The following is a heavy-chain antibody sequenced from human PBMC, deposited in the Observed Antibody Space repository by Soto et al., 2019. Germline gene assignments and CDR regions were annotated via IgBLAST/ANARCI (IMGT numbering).Heavy chain of an antibody. CDR2: INPSGGST. D-gene: IGHD2-21*02. V-gene: IGHV1-46*01. J-gene: IGHJ4*02. Sequence: GASVKVSCKASGYTFTSYYMHWVRQAPGQGHEWMGIINPSGGSTSYAQKFQGRVTMTRDTSTSTVYMELSSLRSEDTDVYYCAVELAYCGGACYRERQLGYWGQGTLVTVSS. CDR3: AVELAYCGGACYRERQLGY. CDR1: GYTFTSYY.